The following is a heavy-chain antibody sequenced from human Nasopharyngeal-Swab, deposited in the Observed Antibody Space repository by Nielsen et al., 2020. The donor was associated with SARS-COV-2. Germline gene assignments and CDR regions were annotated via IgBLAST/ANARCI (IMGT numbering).Heavy chain of an antibody. D-gene: IGHD6-19*01. CDR1: GGSISSGVYY. CDR3: ARATTPIAVAGPRGWYFDL. V-gene: IGHV4-31*03. CDR2: IYYSGST. J-gene: IGHJ2*01. Sequence: SETLSLTCTVSGGSISSGVYYWSWIRQHPGKGLEWLGYIYYSGSTYYNPSLKSRVTISVDTSKNQLSLKLSSVTAADTAVYYCARATTPIAVAGPRGWYFDLWGRGTLVTVSS.